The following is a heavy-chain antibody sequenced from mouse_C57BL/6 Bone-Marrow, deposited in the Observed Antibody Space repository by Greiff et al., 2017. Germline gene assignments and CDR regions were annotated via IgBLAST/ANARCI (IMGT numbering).Heavy chain of an antibody. J-gene: IGHJ3*01. Sequence: QVQLQQPGAELVKPGASVKLSCKASGYTFTSYWMHWVKQRPGQGLEWIGMIHPNSGSTNYNEKFKSKATLTVDKSSSTAYMKHSSLTSEDSAVYYCARRVYYGSSYAWFAYWGQGTLVTVSA. V-gene: IGHV1-64*01. CDR3: ARRVYYGSSYAWFAY. CDR2: IHPNSGST. CDR1: GYTFTSYW. D-gene: IGHD1-1*01.